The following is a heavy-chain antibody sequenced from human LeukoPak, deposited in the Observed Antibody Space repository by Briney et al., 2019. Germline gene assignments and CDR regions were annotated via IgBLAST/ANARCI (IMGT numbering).Heavy chain of an antibody. CDR1: GFTVSSNY. V-gene: IGHV3-66*01. CDR2: IYSGGST. J-gene: IGHJ4*02. Sequence: GGSLRLSCAASGFTVSSNYMSWVRQAPGKGLEWVSIIYSGGSTYYAGSVKGRFTISRDDSRNTLYLQMNSLRIEETAVYYCARESSGRTSGIDFWGQGTPVTVSS. CDR3: ARESSGRTSGIDF. D-gene: IGHD1-26*01.